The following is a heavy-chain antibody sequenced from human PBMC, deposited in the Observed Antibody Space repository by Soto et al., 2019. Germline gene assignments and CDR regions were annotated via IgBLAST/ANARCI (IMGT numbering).Heavy chain of an antibody. CDR2: LNRDGSST. CDR3: ARGLKWGLFDY. D-gene: IGHD4-4*01. Sequence: EVQLVESGGGLVQTVGSLRLSCAASGFTFRRDWMHWVRQAPGKGLVWVSHLNRDGSSTSYADSVNGRFTISRDNARNTLFLQMNSLRAEDTAVYYCARGLKWGLFDYWGQGTLVTVSS. V-gene: IGHV3-74*01. J-gene: IGHJ4*02. CDR1: GFTFRRDW.